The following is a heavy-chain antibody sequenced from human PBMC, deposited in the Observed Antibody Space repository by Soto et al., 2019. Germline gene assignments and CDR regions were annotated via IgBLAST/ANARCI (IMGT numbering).Heavy chain of an antibody. Sequence: LSLTCAVYGGSFSGYYWGWIRQPPGKGLEWIGEINHSGSTNYNPSPKSRVTISVDTSKNQFSLKLSSVTAADTAVYYCARSGIVVVKAFDYWGQGTLVTVSS. CDR2: INHSGST. CDR3: ARSGIVVVKAFDY. V-gene: IGHV4-34*01. D-gene: IGHD3-22*01. CDR1: GGSFSGYY. J-gene: IGHJ4*02.